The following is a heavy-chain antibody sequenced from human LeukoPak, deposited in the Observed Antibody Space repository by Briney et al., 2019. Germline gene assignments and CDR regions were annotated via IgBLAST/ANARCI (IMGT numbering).Heavy chain of an antibody. D-gene: IGHD4-17*01. J-gene: IGHJ4*02. CDR3: ARGWYGDSGFDY. Sequence: GGSLRLSCAASGFTFSSYWMHWVRQAPGKGLVWVSRINSDGSSTSYADSVKGRFTISRDNAKNTLYLQMNSLRAEDTAVYYCARGWYGDSGFDYWGQGTLVTVSS. CDR1: GFTFSSYW. V-gene: IGHV3-74*01. CDR2: INSDGSST.